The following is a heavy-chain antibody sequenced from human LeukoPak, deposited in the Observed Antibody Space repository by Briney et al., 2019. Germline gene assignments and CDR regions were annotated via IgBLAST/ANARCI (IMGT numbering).Heavy chain of an antibody. CDR2: IYYSGST. D-gene: IGHD3-22*01. J-gene: IGHJ4*02. CDR3: ARVNYDSSGYFFDY. V-gene: IGHV4-59*01. CDR1: GGSISSYY. Sequence: SETLSLTCTVSGGSISSYYWSWIRQPPGKGLEWIGYIYYSGSTNYNPSLKSRVTISVDTSKYQFSLKLSSVTAADTAVYYCARVNYDSSGYFFDYWGQGTLVTVSS.